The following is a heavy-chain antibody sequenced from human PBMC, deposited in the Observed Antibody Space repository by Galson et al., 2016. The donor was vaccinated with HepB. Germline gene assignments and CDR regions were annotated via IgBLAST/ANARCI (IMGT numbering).Heavy chain of an antibody. CDR1: GFTFSNYA. V-gene: IGHV3-23*01. J-gene: IGHJ6*02. CDR3: AKELALTKTRNYLYGLDG. D-gene: IGHD1-14*01. CDR2: ISGSGNSI. Sequence: SLRLSCAASGFTFSNYAMSWVRQAPGKGLEWISSISGSGNSIDTADFVKGRFTISRDNSKKTLDLQMDSLRAEDTALYYCAKELALTKTRNYLYGLDGWGQGTTVTVSS.